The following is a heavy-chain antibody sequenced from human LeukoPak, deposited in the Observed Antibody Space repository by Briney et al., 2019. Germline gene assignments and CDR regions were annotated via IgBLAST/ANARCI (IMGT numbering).Heavy chain of an antibody. CDR2: ISTYNGNT. D-gene: IGHD2-2*02. CDR1: GYTFSTYG. Sequence: ASVKVSCKPSGYTFSTYGISWVRQAPGQGLEWMGWISTYNGNTYYAQKLQGRVTMTTDTSTSTAYMELRSLRSDDTAAYYCARNPGDIVVVPAAILSYYYYYMDVWGKGTTVTVSS. CDR3: ARNPGDIVVVPAAILSYYYYYMDV. J-gene: IGHJ6*03. V-gene: IGHV1-18*01.